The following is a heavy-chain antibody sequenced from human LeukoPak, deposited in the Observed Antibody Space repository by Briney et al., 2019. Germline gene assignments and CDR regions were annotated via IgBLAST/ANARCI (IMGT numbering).Heavy chain of an antibody. Sequence: SETLSLTCTVSGGSISSYYWSWIRQPPGKGLEWIGYIYYSGSTNYNPSLKSRVTISVDTSKNQFSLKLSSVTAADTAVYYCARAPGDYYGSGSSSFDYWGQGTLVTVSS. CDR3: ARAPGDYYGSGSSSFDY. CDR1: GGSISSYY. V-gene: IGHV4-59*01. CDR2: IYYSGST. J-gene: IGHJ4*02. D-gene: IGHD3-10*01.